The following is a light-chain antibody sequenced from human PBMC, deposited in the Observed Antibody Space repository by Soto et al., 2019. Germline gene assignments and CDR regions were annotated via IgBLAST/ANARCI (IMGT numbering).Light chain of an antibody. Sequence: AIQLTQSPSSLSASVGDRVTITCRASQGISSALAWYQQKPGKAPKLLIYDASSLESGVPSRFSGSGSETDFTPTISSLQPEDFATYYCQQFNSYPSFGPGTKVDIK. J-gene: IGKJ3*01. V-gene: IGKV1-13*02. CDR3: QQFNSYPS. CDR1: QGISSA. CDR2: DAS.